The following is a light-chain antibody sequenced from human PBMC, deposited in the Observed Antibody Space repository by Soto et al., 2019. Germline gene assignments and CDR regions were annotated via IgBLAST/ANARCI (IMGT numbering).Light chain of an antibody. CDR2: LGS. J-gene: IGKJ5*01. CDR1: QSLLHSNGYIY. Sequence: DIVMTQSPLSLPVTLGYPASISCRSSQSLLHSNGYIYLDWFLQKPGQSPQLLIYLGSNRASGVPDRFSGSGSGTDFTLKISRVEAEGVGVYYCMQALQTPITFGQGTRLEI. CDR3: MQALQTPIT. V-gene: IGKV2-28*01.